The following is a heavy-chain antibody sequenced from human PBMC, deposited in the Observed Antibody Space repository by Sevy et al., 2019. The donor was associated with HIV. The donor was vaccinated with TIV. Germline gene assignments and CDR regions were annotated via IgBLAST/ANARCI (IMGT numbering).Heavy chain of an antibody. J-gene: IGHJ4*02. D-gene: IGHD3-10*01. CDR3: ARMRVGSKSFDY. CDR2: IYYSGST. Sequence: SETLSLTCTVSGGSISSSTYYWGWIRQPPGKGLEWIGSIYYSGSTYYNPSLKSRVTISVDTSKNQFSLKLSSVTAADTAVYYCARMRVGSKSFDYWGQGTLVTVSS. CDR1: GGSISSSTYY. V-gene: IGHV4-39*07.